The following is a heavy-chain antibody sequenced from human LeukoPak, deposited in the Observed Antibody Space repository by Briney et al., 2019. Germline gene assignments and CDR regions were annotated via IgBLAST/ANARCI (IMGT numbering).Heavy chain of an antibody. V-gene: IGHV4-59*01. D-gene: IGHD2-15*01. CDR2: IYYSGST. CDR1: GGSLSSYH. Sequence: SETLSRTCTVSGGSLSSYHGSWIRKPTGKALEWIGYIYYSGSTNYNPSLKSRVTISVDTSKNQLSLKLSSVTAAETAVYYCARVPATPSYYYYYGMDVWGQGTTVTVSS. CDR3: ARVPATPSYYYYYGMDV. J-gene: IGHJ6*02.